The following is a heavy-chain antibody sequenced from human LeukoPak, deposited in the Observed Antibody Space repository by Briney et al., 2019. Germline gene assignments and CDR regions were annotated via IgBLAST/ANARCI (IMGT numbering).Heavy chain of an antibody. Sequence: SGPTLVRPTQTLTLTCTFSGFSLSTSGVGVGWIRQPPGKALEWLALIYWDDDKRYSPSLKNRLTITKDTSENQVVLTMTNMDPVDTATYYCAHRPDYYDSSGYYLFDYWGQGTLVTVSS. D-gene: IGHD3-22*01. CDR2: IYWDDDK. V-gene: IGHV2-5*02. CDR1: GFSLSTSGVG. J-gene: IGHJ4*02. CDR3: AHRPDYYDSSGYYLFDY.